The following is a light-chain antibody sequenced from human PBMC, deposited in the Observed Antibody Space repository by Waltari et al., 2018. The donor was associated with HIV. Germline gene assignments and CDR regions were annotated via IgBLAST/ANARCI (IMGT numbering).Light chain of an antibody. CDR2: ADS. CDR3: QVWDSDTDGVI. CDR1: NLGRTS. J-gene: IGLJ2*01. V-gene: IGLV3-21*02. Sequence: SYVLTQPPSLAVTPGQTATISCGGENLGRTSVHWYRQKPGQGPLSVIYADSERPSGIPERISGVNSGNTASLTISRVEAGDEADYFCQVWDSDTDGVIFGGGTKLTVL.